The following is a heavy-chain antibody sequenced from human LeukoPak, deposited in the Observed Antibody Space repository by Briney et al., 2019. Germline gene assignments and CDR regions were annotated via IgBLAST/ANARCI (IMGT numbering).Heavy chain of an antibody. CDR1: GFTFSNYG. D-gene: IGHD3-10*01. J-gene: IGHJ6*03. CDR2: IWYDGTNK. Sequence: GGSLRLSCAASGFTFSNYGMHWVRQAPGKGLEWVAVIWYDGTNKFYADSVKGRFTISRDNSRSTLYLQLDTLRAEDTAVYYCAKGDGSNNYYMDVWGKGTTVTVSS. V-gene: IGHV3-33*06. CDR3: AKGDGSNNYYMDV.